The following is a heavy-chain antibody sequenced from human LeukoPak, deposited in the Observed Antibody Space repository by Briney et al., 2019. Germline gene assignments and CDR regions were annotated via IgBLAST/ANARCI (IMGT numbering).Heavy chain of an antibody. CDR2: IYYSGST. CDR1: GGSISSGDYY. Sequence: PSETLSLTCTVSGGSISSGDYYWSWIRQPPGKGLEWIGYIYYSGSTYYNPSLKSRVTISVDTSKNQFSLKLSSVTAADTAVYDCARVSLEWLFDQYYFDYWGQGTLVTVSS. D-gene: IGHD3-3*01. CDR3: ARVSLEWLFDQYYFDY. J-gene: IGHJ4*02. V-gene: IGHV4-30-4*08.